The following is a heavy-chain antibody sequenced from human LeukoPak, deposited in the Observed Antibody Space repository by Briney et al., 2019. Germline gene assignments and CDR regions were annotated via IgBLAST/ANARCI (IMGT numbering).Heavy chain of an antibody. CDR2: IYYSGST. CDR3: ARQYDEDFDY. Sequence: SETLSLTCTVSGGSISSSSYYWGWIRQPPGKGLEWIGSIYYSGSTYYNPSLKSRVTISVDTSKNQFSLKLSSVTDADTAVYYCARQYDEDFDYWGQGTLVTVSS. D-gene: IGHD2-8*01. CDR1: GGSISSSSYY. J-gene: IGHJ4*02. V-gene: IGHV4-39*01.